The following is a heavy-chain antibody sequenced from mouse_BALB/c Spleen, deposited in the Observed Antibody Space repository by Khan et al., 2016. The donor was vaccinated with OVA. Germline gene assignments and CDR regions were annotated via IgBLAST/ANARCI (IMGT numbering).Heavy chain of an antibody. CDR3: SRGGYYYDTPFDY. D-gene: IGHD1-1*01. Sequence: VQLVETGGGLVRPGNSLKLSCVTSGFTFSYYRMHWLRQFPGKRLEWIAVITVTSDNSGANYAESVKGRFTISRDDSNSSVYLQLNRLSEEDSATYYCSRGGYYYDTPFDYWGQGTTLTVSS. J-gene: IGHJ2*01. CDR1: GFTFSYYR. CDR2: ITVTSDNSGA. V-gene: IGHV13-2*02.